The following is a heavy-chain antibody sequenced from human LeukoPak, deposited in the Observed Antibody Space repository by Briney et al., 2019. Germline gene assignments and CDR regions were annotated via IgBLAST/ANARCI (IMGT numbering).Heavy chain of an antibody. CDR2: IYYSGST. D-gene: IGHD5-18*01. CDR1: GGSISSYY. CDR3: ATIRDTALRYWYFDL. J-gene: IGHJ2*01. V-gene: IGHV4-59*01. Sequence: SETLSLTCTVSGGSISSYYWSWIPQPPGKGLEWIGNIYYSGSTSYNPSLKSRVPISVDTSKNQFSLKLSSVTAADTAVYYCATIRDTALRYWYFDLWGRGTLVTVSS.